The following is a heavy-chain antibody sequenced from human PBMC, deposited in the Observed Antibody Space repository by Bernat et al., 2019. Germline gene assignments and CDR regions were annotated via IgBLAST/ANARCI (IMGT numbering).Heavy chain of an antibody. CDR2: ISYDGSNK. CDR3: ARAPEPVASFDY. V-gene: IGHV3-30*01. J-gene: IGHJ4*02. Sequence: VQLVESGGGVVQPGRSLRLSCAASGFTFSSYAMHWVRQAPGKGLEWVAVISYDGSNKYYADSVKGRFTISRDNSKNTLYLQMNSLRAEDTAVYYCARAPEPVASFDYWGQGTLVTVSS. CDR1: GFTFSSYA.